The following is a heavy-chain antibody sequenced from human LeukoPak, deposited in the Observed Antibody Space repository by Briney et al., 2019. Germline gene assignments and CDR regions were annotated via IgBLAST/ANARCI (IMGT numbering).Heavy chain of an antibody. D-gene: IGHD2/OR15-2a*01. CDR3: TRRGPNSSKTFDP. V-gene: IGHV3-73*01. CDR1: GFTFSGSA. Sequence: PGGSLRLSCAASGFTFSGSAMHWVRQASGKGLEWVGRIRSKANSYATAYAASVKGRFTISRDDSRNTACLQMNSLKTEDTAVYYCTRRGPNSSKTFDPWGQGTLVTVSS. CDR2: IRSKANSYAT. J-gene: IGHJ5*02.